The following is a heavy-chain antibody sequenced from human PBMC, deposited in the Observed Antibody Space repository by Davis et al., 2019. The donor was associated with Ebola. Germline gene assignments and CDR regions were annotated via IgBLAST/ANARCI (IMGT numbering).Heavy chain of an antibody. CDR2: IRSKANSYAT. Sequence: PGGSLRLSCAASGFTFDDYAMHWVRQAPGKGLEWVGRIRSKANSYATAYAASVKGRFTISRDDSKNTAYLQMNSLKTEDTAVYYCTRHADSGYDEDWGQGTLVTVSS. CDR3: TRHADSGYDED. D-gene: IGHD5-12*01. CDR1: GFTFDDYA. J-gene: IGHJ4*02. V-gene: IGHV3-73*01.